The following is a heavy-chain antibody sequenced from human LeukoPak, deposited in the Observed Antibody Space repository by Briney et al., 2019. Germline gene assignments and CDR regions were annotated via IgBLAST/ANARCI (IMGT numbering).Heavy chain of an antibody. V-gene: IGHV3-48*01. J-gene: IGHJ6*03. CDR2: ISSSSSTI. CDR1: GFTFSSYS. CDR3: ARGPPGGCYYYMDV. Sequence: SGGSLRLSCAASGFTFSSYSMNWVRQAPGKGLEWVSYISSSSSTIYYADSVKGRFNISRDNAKNSLYLQMNSLRAEDTAVYYCARGPPGGCYYYMDVWGKGTTVTVSS. D-gene: IGHD2-15*01.